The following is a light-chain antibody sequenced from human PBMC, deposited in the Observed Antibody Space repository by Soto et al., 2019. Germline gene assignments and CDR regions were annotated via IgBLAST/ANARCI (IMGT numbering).Light chain of an antibody. Sequence: ERVMTQSPATLSVSPGERATLSCRASQSVSSNLAWYHQKPGQAPRLLIYGASTRATGIPARFSGSGSGTEFTLTISSLQSADFAVYYCQQYNIWPWTFGQGTKVEIK. CDR3: QQYNIWPWT. CDR2: GAS. V-gene: IGKV3-15*01. J-gene: IGKJ1*01. CDR1: QSVSSN.